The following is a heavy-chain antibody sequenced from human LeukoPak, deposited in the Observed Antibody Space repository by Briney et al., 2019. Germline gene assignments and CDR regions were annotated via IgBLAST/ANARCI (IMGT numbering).Heavy chain of an antibody. V-gene: IGHV3-48*03. CDR2: ISSSGSNI. CDR1: GFTFSSYE. Sequence: GGSLRLSCAASGFTFSSYEMNWVRQAPGKGLEWVSYISSSGSNIYYADSVKGRFTISRDNAKNSLYLQMNSLRDEDTAVYYCARTGQLLWFGELYYYYGMDVWGQGTTVTVSS. J-gene: IGHJ6*02. D-gene: IGHD3-10*01. CDR3: ARTGQLLWFGELYYYYGMDV.